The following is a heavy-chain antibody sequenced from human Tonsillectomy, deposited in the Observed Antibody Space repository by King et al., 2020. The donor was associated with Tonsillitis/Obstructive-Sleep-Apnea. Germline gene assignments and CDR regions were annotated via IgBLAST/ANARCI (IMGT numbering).Heavy chain of an antibody. V-gene: IGHV4-39*01. Sequence: LQLQESGPGLVKPSETLSLTCTVSGGSISSSSYYWGWIRQPPGKGLEWIGSIYYSGSTYYNPSLKSRVTISVDTSKNQFSLKLSSVTAADTAVYYCARCPPTRQWLVSYPHIGWYFDLWGRGTLVTVSS. J-gene: IGHJ2*01. CDR3: ARCPPTRQWLVSYPHIGWYFDL. D-gene: IGHD6-19*01. CDR2: IYYSGST. CDR1: GGSISSSSYY.